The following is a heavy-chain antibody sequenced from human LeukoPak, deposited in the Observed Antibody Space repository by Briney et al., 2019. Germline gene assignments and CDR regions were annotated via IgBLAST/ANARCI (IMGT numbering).Heavy chain of an antibody. Sequence: SETLSLTCAVYGGSFSGYYWSWIRQPPGKGLELIGEINHSGSTNYNPSLKSRVTISVDTSKNQFSLKLSSVTAADTAVYYCARAPTLAAAGICYYYGMDVWGQGTTVTVSS. CDR2: INHSGST. V-gene: IGHV4-34*01. CDR3: ARAPTLAAAGICYYYGMDV. CDR1: GGSFSGYY. D-gene: IGHD6-13*01. J-gene: IGHJ6*02.